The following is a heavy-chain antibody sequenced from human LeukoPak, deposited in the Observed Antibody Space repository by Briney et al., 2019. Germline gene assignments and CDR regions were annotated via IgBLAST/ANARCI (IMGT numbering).Heavy chain of an antibody. CDR1: GYTLTELS. Sequence: ASVKVSCKVSGYTLTELSMHWVRQAPGKGLEWMGGFDPEDGETIYAQKFQGRVTMTEDTSTDTAYMELSSLRSEDTAVYYCATDRPSRIAVASRGEFDCWGQGTLVTVSS. D-gene: IGHD6-19*01. V-gene: IGHV1-24*01. J-gene: IGHJ4*02. CDR2: FDPEDGET. CDR3: ATDRPSRIAVASRGEFDC.